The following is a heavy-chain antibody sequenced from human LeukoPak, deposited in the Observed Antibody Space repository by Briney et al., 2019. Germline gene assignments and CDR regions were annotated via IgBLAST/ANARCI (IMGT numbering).Heavy chain of an antibody. V-gene: IGHV4-59*01. CDR2: IYYSGST. J-gene: IGHJ4*02. D-gene: IGHD3-22*01. Sequence: SETLSLTCTVSGGSISSYYWSWIRQPPGKGLEWIGYIYYSGSTNYNPSLKSRVTISVDTSRNQFSLKLSSVTAADTAVYYCARVTGYMIEDYFDYWGQGTLVTVSS. CDR3: ARVTGYMIEDYFDY. CDR1: GGSISSYY.